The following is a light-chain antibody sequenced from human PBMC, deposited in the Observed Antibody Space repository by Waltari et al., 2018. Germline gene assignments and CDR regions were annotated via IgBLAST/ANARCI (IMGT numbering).Light chain of an antibody. CDR3: QQFGGSPKYT. J-gene: IGKJ2*01. Sequence: EIVLTQSPGTLSLSPGERATLSCRASQTISNNYLAWYKAKPGHAPRLLIYAVSHRATGIPDRFSGGGSGTDFTLTISRLEPEDFAVYYCQQFGGSPKYTFGQGTKLEIK. CDR1: QTISNNY. V-gene: IGKV3-20*01. CDR2: AVS.